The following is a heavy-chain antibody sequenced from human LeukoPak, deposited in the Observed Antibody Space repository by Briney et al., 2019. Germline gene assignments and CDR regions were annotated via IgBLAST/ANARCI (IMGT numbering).Heavy chain of an antibody. CDR3: ARLLENDSSGESVTFDV. D-gene: IGHD3-22*01. V-gene: IGHV4-59*11. J-gene: IGHJ3*01. CDR2: VSYTGST. CDR1: GGSLSGHY. Sequence: SETLSLTCTVSGGSLSGHYWSWIRQPPGKRLEWIGYVSYTGSTKYNPSPQSRVTISIDTYTSQISLKLTSVTSADTAIYACARLLENDSSGESVTFDVWGQGTTVIVSS.